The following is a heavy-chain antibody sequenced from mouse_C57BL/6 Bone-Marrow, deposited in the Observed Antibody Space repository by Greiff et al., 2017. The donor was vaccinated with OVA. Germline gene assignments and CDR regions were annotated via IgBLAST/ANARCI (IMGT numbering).Heavy chain of an antibody. CDR3: ARKGTMGGWFAY. D-gene: IGHD1-1*02. CDR2: IYPRSGNT. CDR1: GYTFTSYG. J-gene: IGHJ3*01. V-gene: IGHV1-81*01. Sequence: QVHVKQSGAELARPGASVKLSCKASGYTFTSYGISWVKQRTGQGLEWIGEIYPRSGNTYYNEPFKGKATLTADKSSSTAYMALRSLTTEDSAVYVCARKGTMGGWFAYWGQGTLVTVSA.